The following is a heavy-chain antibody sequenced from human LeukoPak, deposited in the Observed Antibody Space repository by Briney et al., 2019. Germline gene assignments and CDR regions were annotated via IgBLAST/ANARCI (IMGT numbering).Heavy chain of an antibody. D-gene: IGHD6-19*01. CDR3: ARGRAVTGSTVIDY. CDR1: GFTFSSYG. Sequence: GGSLRLSCAASGFTFSSYGMHWVRRAPGKALEWVATISSDGGNRYYSDSVKGRFTISRDNSKNTLYLQMNSLRPEDTAVFHCARGRAVTGSTVIDYWGQGTLVTVSS. CDR2: ISSDGGNR. J-gene: IGHJ4*02. V-gene: IGHV3-30*19.